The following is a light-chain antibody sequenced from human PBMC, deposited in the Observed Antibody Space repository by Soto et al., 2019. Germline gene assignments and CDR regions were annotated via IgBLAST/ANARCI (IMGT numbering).Light chain of an antibody. J-gene: IGKJ1*01. CDR1: QSVSTSF. CDR3: HQFDSSLT. V-gene: IGKV3-20*01. Sequence: EIVLTQSPGTLSLSPGDRATLSCRASQSVSTSFLAWYQQTPGQAPRLLIYGTSSRATGIPDRFSGSGSGTDFTLTISRLEHEDFAVYYCHQFDSSLTFGQGTTVEIK. CDR2: GTS.